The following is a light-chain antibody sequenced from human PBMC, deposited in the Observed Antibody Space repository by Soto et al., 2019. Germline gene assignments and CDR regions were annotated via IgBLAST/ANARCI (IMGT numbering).Light chain of an antibody. CDR1: QSVSSY. J-gene: IGKJ1*01. V-gene: IGKV3-20*01. Sequence: EIVLTQSPATLSLSPGERATPYCRASQSVSSYLAWYQQKPGQAPRLLIYDASSRATGMPDRVSGSGAGTDFTLTISRLEPEDFAVYYCQQYGTTPWTFGQGTKVDIK. CDR3: QQYGTTPWT. CDR2: DAS.